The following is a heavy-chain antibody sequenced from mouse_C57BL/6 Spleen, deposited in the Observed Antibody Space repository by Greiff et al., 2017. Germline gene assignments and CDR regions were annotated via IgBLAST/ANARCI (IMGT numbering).Heavy chain of an antibody. D-gene: IGHD1-1*01. CDR1: GYTFTDYY. CDR3: ARGTTEGDY. CDR2: IYPGSGNT. V-gene: IGHV1-76*01. J-gene: IGHJ2*01. Sequence: QVQLQQSGAELVRPGASVKLSCKASGYTFTDYYINWVKQRPGQGLEWIARIYPGSGNTYYNEKFKGKATLTAEKSSSTAYMQLSSLTSEDSAVYFCARGTTEGDYWGQGTTLTVSS.